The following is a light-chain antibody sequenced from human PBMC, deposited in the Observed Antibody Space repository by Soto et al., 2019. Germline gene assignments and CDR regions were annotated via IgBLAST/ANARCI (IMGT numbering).Light chain of an antibody. J-gene: IGKJ5*01. V-gene: IGKV1-39*01. CDR3: QQRYSTPPIS. CDR2: AAS. CDR1: QSISNY. Sequence: DIQMTQSPSSLSASVGDRVTIACRASQSISNYLNWYQQKPGKAPKLLIYAASSLQSWAPSRFSGSGSGTDFTLTISSMQPEDFATYYCQQRYSTPPISFGQGTRLEIK.